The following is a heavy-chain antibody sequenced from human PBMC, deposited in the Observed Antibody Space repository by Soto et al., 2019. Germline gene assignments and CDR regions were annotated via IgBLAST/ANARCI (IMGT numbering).Heavy chain of an antibody. CDR1: GFTFSSYG. Sequence: QVQLVESGGGVVQPGRSLRLSSAASGFTFSSYGMHWVRQAPGKGLEWVAVIWYDGSNKYYADSVKGRFTISRDNSKNTLYLQMNSLRAEDTAVYYCARVRCSGGSCYSAYYYGMDVWGQGTTVTVSS. CDR2: IWYDGSNK. J-gene: IGHJ6*02. V-gene: IGHV3-33*01. D-gene: IGHD2-15*01. CDR3: ARVRCSGGSCYSAYYYGMDV.